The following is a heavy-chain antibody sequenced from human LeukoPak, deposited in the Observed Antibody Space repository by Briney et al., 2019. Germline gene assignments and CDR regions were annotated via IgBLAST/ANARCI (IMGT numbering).Heavy chain of an antibody. CDR2: ISYDGSNK. CDR1: GFTFSSYG. V-gene: IGHV3-30*18. D-gene: IGHD5-24*01. J-gene: IGHJ4*02. Sequence: GRSLRPSCAASGFTFSSYGMHWVRQAPGKGLEWVAVISYDGSNKYYADSVKGRFTISRDNSKNTLYLQMNSLSAEDTAVYYCAKEMGRSWGQGTLVSVSS. CDR3: AKEMGRS.